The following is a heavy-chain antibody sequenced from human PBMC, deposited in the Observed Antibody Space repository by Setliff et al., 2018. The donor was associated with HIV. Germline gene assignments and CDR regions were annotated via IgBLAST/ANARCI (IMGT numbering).Heavy chain of an antibody. V-gene: IGHV3-30*02. CDR1: GFTFSSYG. CDR2: IHYDGSNK. CDR3: ATGAYCSGGSCYQHLDY. J-gene: IGHJ4*02. Sequence: GGSLRLSCAASGFTFSSYGMHWVRQAPGKGLEWVAFIHYDGSNKYYADSVKGRSTISRDNSKNTLYLQMNSLRTEDTAVYYCATGAYCSGGSCYQHLDYWGQGTLVTVSS. D-gene: IGHD2-15*01.